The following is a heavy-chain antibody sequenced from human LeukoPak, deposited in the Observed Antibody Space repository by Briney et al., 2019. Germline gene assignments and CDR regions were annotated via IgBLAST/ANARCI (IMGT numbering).Heavy chain of an antibody. D-gene: IGHD3-10*01. J-gene: IGHJ4*02. CDR2: VYYSGST. CDR3: ARRRAVPGHYYFDY. CDR1: GGSISDYY. Sequence: SETLSLTCTISGGSISDYYWSWIRQPPGKGLEWIGYVYYSGSTKYNPSLNSRVTISSDTSKRKLSLKVTSVTAADTAVYYCARRRAVPGHYYFDYWGQGILVTVSS. V-gene: IGHV4-59*08.